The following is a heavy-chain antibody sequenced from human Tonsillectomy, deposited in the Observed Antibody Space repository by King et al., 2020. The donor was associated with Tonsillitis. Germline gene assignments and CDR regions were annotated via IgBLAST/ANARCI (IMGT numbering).Heavy chain of an antibody. V-gene: IGHV4-38-2*02. D-gene: IGHD2-21*02. CDR2: IYHRGST. CDR1: GYSISSGYY. J-gene: IGHJ4*02. Sequence: QLQESGPGLVKPSETLSLTCTVSGYSISSGYYWGWIRQPPGKGLEWIASIYHRGSTYFNPSLNSRVTISVDTSKNQFSLKLKSVTAADTAVYYCARMAVTAFAYWGRGTLVTVSS. CDR3: ARMAVTAFAY.